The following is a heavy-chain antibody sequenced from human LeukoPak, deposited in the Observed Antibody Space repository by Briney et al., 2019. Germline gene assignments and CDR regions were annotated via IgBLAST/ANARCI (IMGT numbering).Heavy chain of an antibody. D-gene: IGHD4-11*01. J-gene: IGHJ4*02. CDR1: GYTFTGYY. CDR3: ARDKDYSSPADC. CDR2: INPNSGGT. V-gene: IGHV1-2*02. Sequence: ASVKVSCKASGYTFTGYYMHWVRQAPGQGLEWMGWINPNSGGTNYAQKFQGRVTMTRDTSISTAYMELSRLRSDDTAVYYCARDKDYSSPADCWGQGTLVTVSS.